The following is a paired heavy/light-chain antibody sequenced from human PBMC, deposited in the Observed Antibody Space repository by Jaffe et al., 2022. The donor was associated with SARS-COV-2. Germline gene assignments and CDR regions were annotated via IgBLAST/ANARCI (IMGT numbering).Light chain of an antibody. CDR1: NIGSKS. CDR3: QVWDSSSDHPGV. CDR2: DDS. J-gene: IGLJ2*01. Sequence: SYVLTQPPSVSVAPGQTARITCGGNNIGSKSVHWYQQKPGQAPVLVVYDDSDRPSGIPERFSGSNSGNTATLTISRVEAGDEADYYCQVWDSSSDHPGVFGGGTKLTVL. V-gene: IGLV3-21*02.
Heavy chain of an antibody. CDR3: AKDMTRDSSGYYLLTHYFDY. CDR2: ISGSGGST. D-gene: IGHD3-22*01. CDR1: GFTFSSYA. J-gene: IGHJ4*02. V-gene: IGHV3-23*01. Sequence: EVQLLESGGGLVQPGGSLRLSCAASGFTFSSYAMSWVRQAPGKGLEWVSAISGSGGSTYYADSVKGRFTISRDNSKNTLYLQMNSLRAEDTAVYYCAKDMTRDSSGYYLLTHYFDYWGQGTLVTVSS.